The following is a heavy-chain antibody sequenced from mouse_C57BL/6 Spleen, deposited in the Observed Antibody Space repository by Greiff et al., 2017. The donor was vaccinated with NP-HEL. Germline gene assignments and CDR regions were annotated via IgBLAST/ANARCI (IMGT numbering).Heavy chain of an antibody. V-gene: IGHV1-19*01. D-gene: IGHD1-1*01. J-gene: IGHJ4*01. Sequence: VQLQQSGPVLVKPGASVKMSCKASGYTFTDYYMNWVKQSHGKSLEWIGVINPYNGGTSYNQKFKGKATLTVDKSSSTAYMELNSLTSEDSAVYYCALYYGSSYGYAMDYWGQGTSVTVSS. CDR1: GYTFTDYY. CDR2: INPYNGGT. CDR3: ALYYGSSYGYAMDY.